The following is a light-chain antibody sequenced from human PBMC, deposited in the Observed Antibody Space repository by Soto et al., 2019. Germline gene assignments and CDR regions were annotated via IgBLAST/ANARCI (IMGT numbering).Light chain of an antibody. J-gene: IGKJ1*01. CDR2: GAS. Sequence: EILMTQSPATLSVSPGDRATLSCRASQRVDSNLAWYQQKPGQAPRLLIYGASTRANGIPARFNGSGSGTEFTLTISSLQSEDFGVYYCQQYNNWWTFGQGTKVEI. CDR3: QQYNNWWT. CDR1: QRVDSN. V-gene: IGKV3-15*01.